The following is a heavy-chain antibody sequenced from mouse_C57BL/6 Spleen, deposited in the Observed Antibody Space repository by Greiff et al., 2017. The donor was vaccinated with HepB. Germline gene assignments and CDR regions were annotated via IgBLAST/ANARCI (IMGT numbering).Heavy chain of an antibody. CDR1: GFNIKDDY. CDR2: MDPENGDT. Sequence: EVQLQQSGAELVRPGASVKLSCTASGFNIKDDYMHWVKQRPEQGLEWIGWMDPENGDTEYASKFQGKATITADTSSNTAYLQLSSLTSEDTAVYYCTTFYDYYWGQGTTLTVSS. CDR3: TTFYDYY. D-gene: IGHD2-3*01. J-gene: IGHJ2*01. V-gene: IGHV14-4*01.